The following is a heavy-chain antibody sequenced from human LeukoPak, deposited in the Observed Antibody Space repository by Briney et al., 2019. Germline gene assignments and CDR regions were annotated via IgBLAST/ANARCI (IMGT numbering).Heavy chain of an antibody. CDR3: ARVKFVVVPAAIGSGYYGMDV. Sequence: ASVNVSYKPSLYTFTPYYMLWVRQAPGQRLKWMGGINPYRVVTNYAQKFQGRVTMTTHTSISTAYMELRRLRSDDTAVYYCARVKFVVVPAAIGSGYYGMDVWGQGTTVTVCS. CDR2: INPYRVVT. CDR1: LYTFTPYY. D-gene: IGHD2-2*02. J-gene: IGHJ6*02. V-gene: IGHV1-2*02.